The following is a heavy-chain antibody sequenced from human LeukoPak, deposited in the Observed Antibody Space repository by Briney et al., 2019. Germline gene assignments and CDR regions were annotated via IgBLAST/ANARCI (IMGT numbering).Heavy chain of an antibody. CDR3: ARDTIQPGLIDD. J-gene: IGHJ4*02. CDR2: VNSGGDDI. D-gene: IGHD2-2*01. Sequence: GGSLRLSCAASGFSFSLYAMNWVRQAPGKALGWISYVNSGGDDIHYAASVRGRFTISRDAAGNTLFLQLSSLRAEDTAVYYCARDTIQPGLIDDWGQGTLVTVSS. CDR1: GFSFSLYA. V-gene: IGHV3-21*05.